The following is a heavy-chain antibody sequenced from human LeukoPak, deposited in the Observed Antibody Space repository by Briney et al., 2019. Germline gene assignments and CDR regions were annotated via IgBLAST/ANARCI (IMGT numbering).Heavy chain of an antibody. CDR2: IYYSGST. J-gene: IGHJ4*02. CDR1: GGSISSSSYY. Sequence: SETLSLTCTVSGGSISSSSYYWGWIRQPPGKGLEWIGSIYYSGSTYYNPSLKSRVTISVGTSKNQFSLKLSSVTAADTAVYYCAREHPRGEVDDSDYWGQGTLVTVSS. D-gene: IGHD3-16*01. V-gene: IGHV4-39*07. CDR3: AREHPRGEVDDSDY.